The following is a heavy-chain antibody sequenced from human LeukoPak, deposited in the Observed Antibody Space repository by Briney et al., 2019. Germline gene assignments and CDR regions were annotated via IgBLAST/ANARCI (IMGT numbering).Heavy chain of an antibody. D-gene: IGHD6-13*01. Sequence: ASVKVSCKASGYTFTGYYMHWVRQAPGQGLEWMGWINPNSGGTNYAQKLQGRVTMTIDTSTSTGYMELRSLRSDDTAVYYCASSKWSAGGDYYHYMDVWGKGTTVTVSS. V-gene: IGHV1-2*02. CDR2: INPNSGGT. CDR1: GYTFTGYY. J-gene: IGHJ6*03. CDR3: ASSKWSAGGDYYHYMDV.